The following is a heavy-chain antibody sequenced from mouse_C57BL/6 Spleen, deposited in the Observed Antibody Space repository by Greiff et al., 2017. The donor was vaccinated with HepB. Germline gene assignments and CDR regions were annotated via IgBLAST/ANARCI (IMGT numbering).Heavy chain of an antibody. J-gene: IGHJ2*01. V-gene: IGHV1-26*01. CDR1: GYTFTDYY. CDR3: ARRGYSNYEDY. Sequence: VQLKQSGPELVKPGASVKISCKASGYTFTDYYMNWVKQSHGKSLEWIGDINPNNGGTSYNQKFKGKATLTVDKSSSTAYMELRSLTSEDSAVYYCARRGYSNYEDYWGQGTTLTVSS. D-gene: IGHD2-5*01. CDR2: INPNNGGT.